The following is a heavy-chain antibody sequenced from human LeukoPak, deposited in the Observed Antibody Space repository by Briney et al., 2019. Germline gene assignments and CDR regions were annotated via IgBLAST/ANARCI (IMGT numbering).Heavy chain of an antibody. J-gene: IGHJ4*02. CDR2: IRSKAYGGTT. V-gene: IGHV3-49*04. Sequence: PGRSLRLSCTASGFAFGDYAMSWVRQAPGEGLEWVGFIRSKAYGGTTEYAASVKGRFTISRDDSKSIAYLQMNSLKTEDTAVYYCTRHRVVPAAFDYWGQGTLVTVSS. D-gene: IGHD2-2*01. CDR1: GFAFGDYA. CDR3: TRHRVVPAAFDY.